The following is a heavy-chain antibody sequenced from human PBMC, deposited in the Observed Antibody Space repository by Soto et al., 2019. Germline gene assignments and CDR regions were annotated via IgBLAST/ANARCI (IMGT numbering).Heavy chain of an antibody. J-gene: IGHJ4*02. V-gene: IGHV4-39*01. CDR3: ARRAYYYDSSGYYPFDY. CDR1: GGSISSSSYY. D-gene: IGHD3-22*01. CDR2: IYYSGST. Sequence: PSVTLSLTCTVSGGSISSSSYYWGWIRQPPGKGLEWIGSIYYSGSTYYNPSLKSRVTISVDTSKNQFSLKLSSVTAADTAVYYCARRAYYYDSSGYYPFDYWGQGTLVTVSS.